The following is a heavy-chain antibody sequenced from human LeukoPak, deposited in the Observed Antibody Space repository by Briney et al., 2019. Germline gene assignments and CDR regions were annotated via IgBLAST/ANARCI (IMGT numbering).Heavy chain of an antibody. CDR2: ISSSGSTI. Sequence: GGSLRLSCAASGFTFSSYEMNWVRQAPGKGLEWVSYISSSGSTIYYADSVKGRFTISRDNAKNSLYLQMNSLRAEDTAVYYCARALTGDYYYYYYMDVWRKGTTVTVSS. CDR3: ARALTGDYYYYYYMDV. D-gene: IGHD3-10*01. J-gene: IGHJ6*03. V-gene: IGHV3-48*03. CDR1: GFTFSSYE.